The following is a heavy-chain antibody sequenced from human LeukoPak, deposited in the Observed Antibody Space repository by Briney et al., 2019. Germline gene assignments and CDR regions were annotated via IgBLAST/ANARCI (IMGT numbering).Heavy chain of an antibody. V-gene: IGHV4-34*01. CDR3: ARDQNPMYYYDSSGYYY. Sequence: SETLSLTCAVYGGSFSGYYWSWIRQPPGKGLEWIGEINHSGSTNYNPSLKSRVTISVDTSKNQFSLKLSSVTAADTAVYYCARDQNPMYYYDSSGYYYWGQGTLVTVSS. CDR2: INHSGST. CDR1: GGSFSGYY. J-gene: IGHJ4*02. D-gene: IGHD3-22*01.